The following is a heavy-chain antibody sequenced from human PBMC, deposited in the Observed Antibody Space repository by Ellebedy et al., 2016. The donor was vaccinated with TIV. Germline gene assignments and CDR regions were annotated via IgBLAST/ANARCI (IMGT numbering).Heavy chain of an antibody. CDR1: GYPFSSYG. CDR3: ARDHGTKSVDY. CDR2: ISGNGENT. Sequence: AASVKVSCKASGYPFSSYGMSWVRQAPGRGLEWMGWISGNGENTNYEQKFQGRVTMTADTSTSTIYMELRSLRSDDTAVYLCARDHGTKSVDYWGQGTLVTVSS. J-gene: IGHJ4*02. V-gene: IGHV1-18*04.